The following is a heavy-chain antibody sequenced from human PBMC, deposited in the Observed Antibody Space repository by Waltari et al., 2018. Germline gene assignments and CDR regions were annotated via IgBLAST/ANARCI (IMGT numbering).Heavy chain of an antibody. J-gene: IGHJ6*03. D-gene: IGHD2-15*01. V-gene: IGHV1-8*03. Sequence: QVQLVQSGAEVKKPGASVKVSCKASGYTFTSYDINWVRQATGQGLEWMGWMNPNSGNTGYAQKFQGRVTITRNTSISTAYMELSSLRSEDTAVYYCARELTDCSGGSCSYYYYYMDVWGKGTTVTVSS. CDR1: GYTFTSYD. CDR2: MNPNSGNT. CDR3: ARELTDCSGGSCSYYYYYMDV.